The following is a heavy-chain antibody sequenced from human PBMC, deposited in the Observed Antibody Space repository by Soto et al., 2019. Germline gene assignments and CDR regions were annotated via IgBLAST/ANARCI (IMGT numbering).Heavy chain of an antibody. CDR3: AKSNYRFHYYYGMDV. D-gene: IGHD1-7*01. Sequence: ASVKVSCKASGYTFNIYAIHWVRQAPGQRPEWMGWMNAGNGNTEYSPKFHGRVTMTRDRYARAAYMELSGLTSEDTAVYYCAKSNYRFHYYYGMDVWGQGTTVTVSS. V-gene: IGHV1-3*01. CDR1: GYTFNIYA. CDR2: MNAGNGNT. J-gene: IGHJ6*02.